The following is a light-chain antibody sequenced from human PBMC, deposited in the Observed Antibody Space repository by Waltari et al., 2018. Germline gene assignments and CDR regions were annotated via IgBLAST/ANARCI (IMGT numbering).Light chain of an antibody. J-gene: IGKJ1*01. Sequence: DIVMTQSPDSLAVSLGERVTINYKSSQSVLYSSNSQNYLAWYQQKPRQPPKLLIYWASARESGVPDRFSGSESGTDFTLTISSLQAEDVAVYYCQQYYDIPWTFGQGTKVEIK. CDR2: WAS. V-gene: IGKV4-1*01. CDR3: QQYYDIPWT. CDR1: QSVLYSSNSQNY.